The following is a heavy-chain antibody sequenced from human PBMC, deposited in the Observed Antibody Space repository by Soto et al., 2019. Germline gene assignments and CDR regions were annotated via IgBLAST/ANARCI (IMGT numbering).Heavy chain of an antibody. CDR2: IYYSGST. Sequence: QVQLQESGPGLVKPSQTLSLTCTVSGGSISSGGYYWSWIRQHPGKGLEWIGYIYYSGSTYYNPSLKSRVTISVDTSKNQFSTKLSSVTAADTAVYYSARDSGLFCGGDCYFYYFDYWGQGTLVTVSS. D-gene: IGHD2-21*02. CDR3: ARDSGLFCGGDCYFYYFDY. V-gene: IGHV4-31*03. J-gene: IGHJ4*02. CDR1: GGSISSGGYY.